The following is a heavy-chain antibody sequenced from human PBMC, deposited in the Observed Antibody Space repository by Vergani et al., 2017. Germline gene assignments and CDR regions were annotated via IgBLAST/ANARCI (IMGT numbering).Heavy chain of an antibody. J-gene: IGHJ6*03. Sequence: EVQLVESGGGLVKRGGSLRLSCAASGFTFSSYSMNWVRQAPGKGLEWVSSISSSSSYIHYSDSLKGRFTISRDNAKSSLYLQMNSLRAEDTAVYYCAREYYXFWSGYYYYYYMDVWGKGTTVTVSS. CDR3: AREYYXFWSGYYYYYYMDV. CDR2: ISSSSSYI. CDR1: GFTFSSYS. D-gene: IGHD3-3*01. V-gene: IGHV3-21*01.